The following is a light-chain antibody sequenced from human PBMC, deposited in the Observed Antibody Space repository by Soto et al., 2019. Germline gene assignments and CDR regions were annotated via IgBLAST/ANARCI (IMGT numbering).Light chain of an antibody. J-gene: IGLJ1*01. CDR1: SSDVGGYNY. CDR3: SSYTSSSTPLV. V-gene: IGLV2-14*01. CDR2: EVS. Sequence: QSPLTQPASVSGSPGQSITISCTGTSSDVGGYNYVSWYQQHPGKAPKLMIYEVSNRPSGVSNRFSGSKSGNTASLTISGLQAEDEADYYCSSYTSSSTPLVFGTGTKVTVL.